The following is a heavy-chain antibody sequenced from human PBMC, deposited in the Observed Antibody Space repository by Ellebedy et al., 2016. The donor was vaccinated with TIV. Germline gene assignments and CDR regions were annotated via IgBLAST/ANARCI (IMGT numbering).Heavy chain of an antibody. CDR2: IWYDGSNK. D-gene: IGHD5-18*01. J-gene: IGHJ4*02. CDR3: ARNSYGSGFDY. V-gene: IGHV3-30*19. CDR1: GFTFSSYG. Sequence: GGSLRLXXAASGFTFSSYGMHWVRQAPGKGLEWVAVIWYDGSNKYYADSVKGRFTISRDNSKNTLYLQMNSLRAEDTAVYYCARNSYGSGFDYWGQGTLVTVSS.